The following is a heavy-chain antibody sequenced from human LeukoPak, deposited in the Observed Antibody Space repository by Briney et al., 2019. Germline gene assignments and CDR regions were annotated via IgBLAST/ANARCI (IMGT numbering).Heavy chain of an antibody. J-gene: IGHJ6*02. CDR2: IKEDGSEK. D-gene: IGHD3-16*01. V-gene: IGHV3-7*03. CDR3: ARGGGLDV. Sequence: GGSLRLSCAASGFSFSSYWMSWVRQAPGKGLEWVGNIKEDGSEKYYVDSVKGRFTISRDNAKNSLYLQMSNLRAEDTAVYFCARGGGLDVWGQGATVTVSS. CDR1: GFSFSSYW.